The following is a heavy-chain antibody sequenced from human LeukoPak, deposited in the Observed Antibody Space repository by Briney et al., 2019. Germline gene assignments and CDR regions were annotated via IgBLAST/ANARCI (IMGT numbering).Heavy chain of an antibody. D-gene: IGHD5/OR15-5a*01. J-gene: IGHJ3*02. Sequence: QSGGSLRLSCAGSGFTFSNYSINWVRQAPGKGLEWVAFIRYDGSNKYYADSVKGRFTIFRDNAKNSLYLQMNSLRAEDTALYHCARENRIVSAADDAFDIWGQGTRVTVSS. CDR2: IRYDGSNK. CDR3: ARENRIVSAADDAFDI. CDR1: GFTFSNYS. V-gene: IGHV3-30*02.